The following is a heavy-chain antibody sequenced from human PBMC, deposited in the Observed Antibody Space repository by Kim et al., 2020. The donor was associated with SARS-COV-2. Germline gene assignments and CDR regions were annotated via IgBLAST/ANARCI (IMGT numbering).Heavy chain of an antibody. Sequence: GGSLRLSCKASGITLTKYGMHWVRQAPGTGLEWVAFVSYDGSVKYYGETVKGRFTISRDTSKNTLFLQMDSLRAGDTAVYYCTRGAVSGNDALGIWGQGSLVTVSS. D-gene: IGHD6-19*01. J-gene: IGHJ3*02. CDR1: GITLTKYG. CDR3: TRGAVSGNDALGI. V-gene: IGHV3-30*03. CDR2: VSYDGSVK.